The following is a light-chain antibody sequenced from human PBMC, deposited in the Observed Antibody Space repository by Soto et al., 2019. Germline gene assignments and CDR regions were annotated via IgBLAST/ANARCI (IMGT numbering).Light chain of an antibody. CDR2: EVS. Sequence: QSVLTQPASVSGSPGQSITISCTGTSSDVGAYNYVSWYQHHPGKAPKLMIYEVSNRPSGVSNRFSGSKSGNTASLTISGLQAEDEADYYCTSYTGSSTLYVFGTGTKVTVL. J-gene: IGLJ1*01. CDR1: SSDVGAYNY. V-gene: IGLV2-14*01. CDR3: TSYTGSSTLYV.